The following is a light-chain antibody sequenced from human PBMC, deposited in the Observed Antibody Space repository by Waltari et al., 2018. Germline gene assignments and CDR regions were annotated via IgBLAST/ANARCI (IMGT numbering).Light chain of an antibody. V-gene: IGLV1-40*01. CDR3: QSYDTTLSVV. Sequence: QSVLTQPPSVSGAPGQRVTISCSGSGSNIGAGYDVHWNHQLPGKAPTLLIYGVNTRPPGVSDRFSGSQCDTSASLAIAGLQADDEADYYCQSYDTTLSVVFGGGTKLTVL. CDR1: GSNIGAGYD. J-gene: IGLJ2*01. CDR2: GVN.